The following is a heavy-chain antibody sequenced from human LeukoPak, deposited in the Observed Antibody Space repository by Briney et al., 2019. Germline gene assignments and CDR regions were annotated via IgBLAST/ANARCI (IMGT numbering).Heavy chain of an antibody. CDR3: ARARSGSCRDRRFDP. Sequence: PSETLSLTCAVYGGSFSGYYWSWIRQPPGKGLEWIGEINHSGSTNYNPSLKSRVTISVDTSKNQFSLKLSSVTAADTAVYYCARARSGSCRDRRFDPWGQGTLVTVSS. V-gene: IGHV4-34*01. CDR2: INHSGST. CDR1: GGSFSGYY. D-gene: IGHD1-26*01. J-gene: IGHJ5*02.